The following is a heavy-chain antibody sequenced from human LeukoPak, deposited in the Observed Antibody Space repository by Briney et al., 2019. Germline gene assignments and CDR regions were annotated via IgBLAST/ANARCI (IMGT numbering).Heavy chain of an antibody. Sequence: GASVKVSCKASGYTFTGYYMHWVRQAPGQGLEWMGWINPNSGGTNSAQKFQGRATMTSDTSISTAYMELSRLRSDDTAVYYCAGDTAMAEFDYWGQGTLVTVPS. J-gene: IGHJ4*02. CDR3: AGDTAMAEFDY. D-gene: IGHD5-18*01. V-gene: IGHV1-2*02. CDR1: GYTFTGYY. CDR2: INPNSGGT.